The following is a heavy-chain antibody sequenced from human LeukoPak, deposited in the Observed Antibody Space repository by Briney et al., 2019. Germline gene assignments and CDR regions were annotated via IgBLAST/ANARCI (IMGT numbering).Heavy chain of an antibody. V-gene: IGHV3-48*02. Sequence: GGSLRLSCVVSGFTFGPYSMNWVRQAPGKGLEWVSYISSGSSMIYYAESVKGRFTISRDDAKNSPYLQMNSLRDEDTAVYYCAREVRGTYLDYWGQGTLVTVSS. CDR2: ISSGSSMI. CDR3: AREVRGTYLDY. J-gene: IGHJ4*02. CDR1: GFTFGPYS. D-gene: IGHD4/OR15-4a*01.